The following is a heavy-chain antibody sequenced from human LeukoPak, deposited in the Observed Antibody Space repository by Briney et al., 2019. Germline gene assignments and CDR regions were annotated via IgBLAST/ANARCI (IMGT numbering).Heavy chain of an antibody. CDR1: GGSISTSSYY. V-gene: IGHV4-39*01. Sequence: SETLSLTCTVSGGSISTSSYYWGWIRQPPGKGLEWIGNIHNSESTYYNPSLKSRVTMSVDTSKNQFSLKLSSVTAADTAVYYCARQVTFGYAFAYYFDYWGQGSLVTVSS. CDR3: ARQVTFGYAFAYYFDY. J-gene: IGHJ4*02. CDR2: IHNSEST. D-gene: IGHD5-18*01.